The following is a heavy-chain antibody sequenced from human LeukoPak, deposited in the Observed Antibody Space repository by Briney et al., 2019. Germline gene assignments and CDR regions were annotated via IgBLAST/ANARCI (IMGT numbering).Heavy chain of an antibody. D-gene: IGHD4-17*01. CDR1: GGSISSYY. CDR2: IYYSGST. J-gene: IGHJ4*02. Sequence: SETLSLTCTVSGGSISSYYWSWIRQPPGKGLEWIGYIYYSGSTNYNPSLKSRVTISVDTSKNQFSLKLSSVTAADAAVYYCARGTVTTMSVDYWGQGTLVTVSS. V-gene: IGHV4-59*01. CDR3: ARGTVTTMSVDY.